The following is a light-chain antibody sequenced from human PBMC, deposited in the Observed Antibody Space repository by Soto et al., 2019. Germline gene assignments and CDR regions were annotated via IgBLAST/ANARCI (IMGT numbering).Light chain of an antibody. Sequence: DIQLTQSPSFLSASVGDRVTITCRASQDISDYLAWYQQRPGKAPKLLIYAASTLQSGVPSRFSGSGSGTEFTLTISSLQPEDFATYSCQQLHSYPLTFGGGTKVDIK. CDR2: AAS. CDR3: QQLHSYPLT. J-gene: IGKJ4*01. CDR1: QDISDY. V-gene: IGKV1-9*01.